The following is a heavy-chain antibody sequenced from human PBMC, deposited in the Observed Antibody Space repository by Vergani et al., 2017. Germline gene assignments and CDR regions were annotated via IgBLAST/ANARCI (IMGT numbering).Heavy chain of an antibody. CDR3: ARDLSYSTAWPFFDS. CDR1: GFTFSHYS. V-gene: IGHV3-21*01. D-gene: IGHD4-11*01. Sequence: EVQLIQSGGGLIQPGGSLRLSCVASGFTFSHYSMNWVRQAPGKGLEWVSSISGNNDDVYYADSVKGRFTISRDSSKTLYLQMDSLRVEDTAMYFCARDLSYSTAWPFFDSRGQGTLVTVSS. J-gene: IGHJ4*02. CDR2: ISGNNDDV.